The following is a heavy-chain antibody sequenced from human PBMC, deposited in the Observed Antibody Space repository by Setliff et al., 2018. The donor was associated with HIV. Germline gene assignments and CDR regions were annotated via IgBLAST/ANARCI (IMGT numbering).Heavy chain of an antibody. CDR1: GYIFNNFW. CDR2: IYPGDSDT. V-gene: IGHV5-51*01. Sequence: PGESLTISCKGSGYIFNNFWVAWVRQMPGKGLEWMGIIYPGDSDTRYSPPFEGQVTISADKSINTAYLQWSSLKASDTAMYYCARKSAEATNWFDPWGQGTLVTVSS. J-gene: IGHJ5*02. CDR3: ARKSAEATNWFDP. D-gene: IGHD6-19*01.